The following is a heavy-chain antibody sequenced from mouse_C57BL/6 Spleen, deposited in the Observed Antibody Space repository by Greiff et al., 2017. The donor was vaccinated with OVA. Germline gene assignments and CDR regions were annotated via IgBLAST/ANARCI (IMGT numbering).Heavy chain of an antibody. V-gene: IGHV1-82*01. Sequence: VQLMESGPELVKPGASVKISCKASGYAFSSSWMNWVKQRPGKGLEWIGRIYPGDGDTNYNGKFKGKATLTADKSSSTAYMQLSSLTSEDSAVYFWARWDLLPEHYAMDYWGQGASVTVSS. D-gene: IGHD1-1*01. CDR1: GYAFSSSW. CDR2: IYPGDGDT. CDR3: ARWDLLPEHYAMDY. J-gene: IGHJ4*01.